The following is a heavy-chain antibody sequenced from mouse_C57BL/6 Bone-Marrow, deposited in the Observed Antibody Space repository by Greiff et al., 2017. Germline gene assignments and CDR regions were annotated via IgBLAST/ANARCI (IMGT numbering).Heavy chain of an antibody. V-gene: IGHV1-80*01. Sequence: VQLQQSGAELVKPGASVKISCKASGYAFSSYWMNWVKQRPGKGLEWIGQIYPGDGDTNYNGKFKGKATLTADKSSSTAYMQLSSLTSADSAVYFCARRGYYGSSPYYYAMDYWGQGTSVTVSS. CDR1: GYAFSSYW. J-gene: IGHJ4*01. D-gene: IGHD1-1*01. CDR2: IYPGDGDT. CDR3: ARRGYYGSSPYYYAMDY.